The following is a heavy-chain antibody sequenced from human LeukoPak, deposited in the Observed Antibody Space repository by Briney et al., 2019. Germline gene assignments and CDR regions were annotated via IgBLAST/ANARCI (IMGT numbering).Heavy chain of an antibody. CDR3: ARQDRLVSRRWWFDP. Sequence: GESLKISCKGSGYSFTSYWIGWVRQMPGKGLEWMGIIWPGDSDTRYSPSFQGQVTISVDKSISTAYLQWSSLKASDTAMYYCARQDRLVSRRWWFDPWGQGTLVTVSS. CDR1: GYSFTSYW. D-gene: IGHD3-9*01. CDR2: IWPGDSDT. J-gene: IGHJ5*02. V-gene: IGHV5-51*01.